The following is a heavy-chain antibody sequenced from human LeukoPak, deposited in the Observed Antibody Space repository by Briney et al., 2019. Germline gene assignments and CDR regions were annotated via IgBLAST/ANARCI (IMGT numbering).Heavy chain of an antibody. J-gene: IGHJ4*02. V-gene: IGHV3-9*01. Sequence: GRSLRLSCAASGFTFDDYAMHWVRQAPGKGLGWVSGISWNSGSIGYADSVKGRFTISRDNAKNSLYLQMNSLRAEDTALYYCAKAGLTGTHFDYWGQGTLVTVSS. CDR1: GFTFDDYA. CDR2: ISWNSGSI. D-gene: IGHD1-20*01. CDR3: AKAGLTGTHFDY.